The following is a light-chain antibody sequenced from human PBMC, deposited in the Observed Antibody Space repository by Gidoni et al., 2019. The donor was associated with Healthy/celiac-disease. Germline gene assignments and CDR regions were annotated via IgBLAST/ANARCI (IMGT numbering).Light chain of an antibody. Sequence: DIQLTQSPSFLSASVGDRVTITCWASQGISSYLAWYQQKPGKAPKLLIYAASTLQSGVPSRFSGSGSGTEFTLTISSLQPEDFATYYCQQLNSYPRFXGXTKVEIK. J-gene: IGKJ4*02. CDR3: QQLNSYPR. V-gene: IGKV1-9*01. CDR2: AAS. CDR1: QGISSY.